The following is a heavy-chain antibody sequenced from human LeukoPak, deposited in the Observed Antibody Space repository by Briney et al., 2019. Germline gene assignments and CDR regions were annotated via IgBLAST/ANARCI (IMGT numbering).Heavy chain of an antibody. Sequence: PGGSLRLSCAASGFTVSSNYMSWVRQAPGKGLEWVSAISGSGGSTYYADSVKGRFTISRDNSKNTLYLQMNSLRAEDTAVYYCAKDQGGYDFWSGPVHYYYGMDVWGQGTTVTVSS. CDR1: GFTVSSNY. J-gene: IGHJ6*02. D-gene: IGHD3-3*01. CDR2: ISGSGGST. V-gene: IGHV3-23*01. CDR3: AKDQGGYDFWSGPVHYYYGMDV.